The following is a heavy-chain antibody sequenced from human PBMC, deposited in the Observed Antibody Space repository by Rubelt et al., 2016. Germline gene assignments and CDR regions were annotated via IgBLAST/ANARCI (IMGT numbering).Heavy chain of an antibody. CDR3: ARGLVYSSGWTDGLGRQNDY. D-gene: IGHD6-19*01. V-gene: IGHV4-59*13. J-gene: IGHJ4*02. Sequence: HQGKGLEWIGYIYYSGSTNYNPSLKSRVTISVDTSKNQFSLKLSSVTAADTAVYYCARGLVYSSGWTDGLGRQNDYWGQGTLVTVSS. CDR2: IYYSGST.